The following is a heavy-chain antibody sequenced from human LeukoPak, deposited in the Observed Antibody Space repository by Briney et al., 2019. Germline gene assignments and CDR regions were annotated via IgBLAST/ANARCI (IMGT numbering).Heavy chain of an antibody. CDR1: GYSFTSSR. CDR2: IYPGDSDT. J-gene: IGHJ4*02. CDR3: ASSYDSSGYFYFDY. Sequence: GEPLKISCKGSGYSFTSSRIGWVRQMPGKGLKWMGIIYPGDSDTRYSPSFQGQVTISADKSISTAYLQWSSLKASDTAMYYCASSYDSSGYFYFDYWGQGTLVTVAS. D-gene: IGHD3-22*01. V-gene: IGHV5-51*01.